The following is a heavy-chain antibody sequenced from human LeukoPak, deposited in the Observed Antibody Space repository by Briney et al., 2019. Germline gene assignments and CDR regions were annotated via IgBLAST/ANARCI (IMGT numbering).Heavy chain of an antibody. Sequence: PSETLSLTCAVYGGSFSGYYWSWIRQPPGKGLERIGEINHSGSTNYNPSLKSRVTISVDTSKNQSSLKLSSVTAADTAVYYCARKGRYYGSGSYWDYWGQGTLVTVSS. D-gene: IGHD3-10*01. CDR2: INHSGST. CDR3: ARKGRYYGSGSYWDY. V-gene: IGHV4-34*01. J-gene: IGHJ4*02. CDR1: GGSFSGYY.